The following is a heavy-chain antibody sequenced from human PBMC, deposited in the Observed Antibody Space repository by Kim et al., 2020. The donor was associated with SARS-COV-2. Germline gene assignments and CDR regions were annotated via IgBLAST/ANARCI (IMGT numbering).Heavy chain of an antibody. J-gene: IGHJ6*02. CDR3: ARVLGIAAAIGFYGMDV. CDR1: GGTFSSYA. CDR2: IIPILGTA. Sequence: SVKVSCKASGGTFSSYAISWVRQAPGQGLEWMGGIIPILGTANYAQKFQGRVTITADESTSTAYMELSSLRSEDTAVYYCARVLGIAAAIGFYGMDVWGQGTTVTVSS. V-gene: IGHV1-69*13. D-gene: IGHD6-13*01.